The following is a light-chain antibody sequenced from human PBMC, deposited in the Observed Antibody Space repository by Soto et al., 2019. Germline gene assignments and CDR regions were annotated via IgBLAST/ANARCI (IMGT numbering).Light chain of an antibody. Sequence: DIPMTQSPSSLSVSVGDRVTITCRASQSIGGFLNWYQQKLGKAPKLLIYAASSLQSGVTSRFSGSGSGTDFTLTISSLQPEDFATYYCQQSYSTPLTFGGGTKVEI. CDR2: AAS. CDR1: QSIGGF. J-gene: IGKJ4*01. V-gene: IGKV1-39*01. CDR3: QQSYSTPLT.